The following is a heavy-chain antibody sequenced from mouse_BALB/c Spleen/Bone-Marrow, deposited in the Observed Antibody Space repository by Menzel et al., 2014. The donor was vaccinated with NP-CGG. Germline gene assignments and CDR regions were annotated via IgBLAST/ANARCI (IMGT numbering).Heavy chain of an antibody. CDR3: ARRFGNSPRDSAMVN. V-gene: IGHV14-3*02. CDR2: ADPANGNT. J-gene: IGHJ4*01. Sequence: VQLKQSGADLVKPGASVKLSCTASGFNIKDTYIHWVKQRPEQGLEWIGRADPANGNTKYAPKFQGKATITADTSSNTAYLRLSSLTSEDTAVYYCARRFGNSPRDSAMVNWGRGTSVTVSS. CDR1: GFNIKDTY. D-gene: IGHD2-1*01.